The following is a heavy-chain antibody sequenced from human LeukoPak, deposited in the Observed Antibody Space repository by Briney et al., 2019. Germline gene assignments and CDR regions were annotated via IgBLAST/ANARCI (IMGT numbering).Heavy chain of an antibody. J-gene: IGHJ4*02. Sequence: ASVKVSCKASGYTFTSYGISWVRQAPGQGLEWMGWISAYNGNTNYAQKLQGRVTMTTDTSTSTAYMELRSLRSDDTAVYYCARSTTGIAAAGTYPYYFDYWGQGTLVTVSP. CDR1: GYTFTSYG. V-gene: IGHV1-18*04. CDR3: ARSTTGIAAAGTYPYYFDY. D-gene: IGHD6-13*01. CDR2: ISAYNGNT.